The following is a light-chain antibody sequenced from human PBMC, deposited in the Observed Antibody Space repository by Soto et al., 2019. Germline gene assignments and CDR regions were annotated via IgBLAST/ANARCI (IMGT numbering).Light chain of an antibody. V-gene: IGLV2-14*01. Sequence: QSALTQPASVSGSPGQSITISCTGTSSDVGGYNFVSWYQQHPGKAPKLMIFEVSHRPSGVSIRFSASKSGNTASLTISGLQAEDEADYYCAAWDDALSGILFGGGTKLTVL. CDR3: AAWDDALSGIL. J-gene: IGLJ2*01. CDR2: EVS. CDR1: SSDVGGYNF.